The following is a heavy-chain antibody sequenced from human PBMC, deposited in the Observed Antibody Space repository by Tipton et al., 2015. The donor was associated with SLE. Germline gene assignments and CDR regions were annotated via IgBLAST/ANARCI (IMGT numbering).Heavy chain of an antibody. Sequence: TLSLTCTVSGGSVSSGNYYWIWIRQPPGKGLEWIGYMYYSGSTNYSPSLKSRVTISVDTSKNQFSLKLSSVTAADTAVYYCARENQKIAVAGHFDYWGQGTLSAVSS. V-gene: IGHV4-61*01. CDR3: ARENQKIAVAGHFDY. D-gene: IGHD6-19*01. J-gene: IGHJ4*02. CDR1: GGSVSSGNYY. CDR2: MYYSGST.